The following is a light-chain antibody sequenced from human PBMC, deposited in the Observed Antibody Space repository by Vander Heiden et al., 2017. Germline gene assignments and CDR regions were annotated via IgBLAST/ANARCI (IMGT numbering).Light chain of an antibody. Sequence: LPQSPATLSLSPGERATLSCRASQSVSSYLAWYQQKPGQAPRLLIYDASNRATGIPARFSGSGSGTDFTLTISSLEPEDFAVYYCQQRSNWPSFGPGTKVDIK. J-gene: IGKJ3*01. CDR3: QQRSNWPS. V-gene: IGKV3-11*01. CDR1: QSVSSY. CDR2: DAS.